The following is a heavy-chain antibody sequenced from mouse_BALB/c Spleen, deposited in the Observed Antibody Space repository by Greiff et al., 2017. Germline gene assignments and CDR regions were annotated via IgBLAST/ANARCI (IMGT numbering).Heavy chain of an antibody. D-gene: IGHD2-1*01. CDR1: GFTFSSFG. J-gene: IGHJ2*01. CDR2: ISSGSSTI. CDR3: ARQRPSGNYFFDY. Sequence: EVQLVESGGGLVQPGGSRKLSCAASGFTFSSFGMHWVRQAPEKGLEWVAYISSGSSTIYYADTVKGRFTISRENPKNTLFLQITSQRSEDTAMYYCARQRPSGNYFFDYWGQGTTLTVSS. V-gene: IGHV5-17*02.